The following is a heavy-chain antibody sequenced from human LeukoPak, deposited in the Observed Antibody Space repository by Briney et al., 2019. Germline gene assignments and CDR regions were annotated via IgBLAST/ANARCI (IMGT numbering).Heavy chain of an antibody. J-gene: IGHJ4*02. V-gene: IGHV3-23*01. CDR2: ISGSGGNT. CDR3: AIDSRSTWHFDY. CDR1: GFTFSSYA. D-gene: IGHD2-2*01. Sequence: GGSLRLSCAASGFTFSSYAMSWVRQAPGKGLEWVSAISGSGGNTYSADSVKGRFTISTDSSKNTLFLQMNSLRAEDTAVYYCAIDSRSTWHFDYWGQGALVTVSS.